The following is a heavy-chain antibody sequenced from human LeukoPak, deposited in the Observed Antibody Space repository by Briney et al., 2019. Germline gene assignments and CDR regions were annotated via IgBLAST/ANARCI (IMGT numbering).Heavy chain of an antibody. V-gene: IGHV5-51*01. CDR1: GYSFTSYW. CDR3: ASRIGDIVASHDAFDI. CDR2: IYPGDSDT. Sequence: GESLKISCKGSGYSFTSYWIGWVRQMPGKGLEWMGIIYPGDSDTRYSPSFQGQVTISADKSISTAYLQWSSLKASDTAMYYCASRIGDIVASHDAFDIWGQGTMVTVSS. J-gene: IGHJ3*02. D-gene: IGHD5-12*01.